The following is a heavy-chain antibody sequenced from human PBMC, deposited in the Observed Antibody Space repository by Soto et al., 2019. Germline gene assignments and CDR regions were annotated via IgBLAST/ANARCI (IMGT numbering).Heavy chain of an antibody. D-gene: IGHD3-10*01. V-gene: IGHV3-74*01. CDR3: ARGGRWFGEFSDYYYGMDV. J-gene: IGHJ6*02. CDR2: INSDGSST. CDR1: GFTFSSYW. Sequence: EVQLVESGGGLVQPGGSLRLSCAASGFTFSSYWMHWVRQAPGKGLVWVSRINSDGSSTSYADSVKGRFTISRDNAKNTLYLQMNSLRAEDTAVYYCARGGRWFGEFSDYYYGMDVWGQGTTVTVSS.